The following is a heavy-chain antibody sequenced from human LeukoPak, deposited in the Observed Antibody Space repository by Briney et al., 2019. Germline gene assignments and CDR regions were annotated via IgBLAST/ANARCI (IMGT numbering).Heavy chain of an antibody. D-gene: IGHD2-15*01. CDR3: ARKGDVAVVAGNWFDP. V-gene: IGHV4-39*01. CDR1: GGSISSSSYY. CDR2: IYYSGST. Sequence: SETLSLTCTVSGGSISSSSYYWGWIRQPPGKGLEWIGSIYYSGSTYYNSSLKSRVTISVDTSKNQFSLKLTSVTAADTAVYYCARKGDVAVVAGNWFDPWGQGTLVIVSS. J-gene: IGHJ5*02.